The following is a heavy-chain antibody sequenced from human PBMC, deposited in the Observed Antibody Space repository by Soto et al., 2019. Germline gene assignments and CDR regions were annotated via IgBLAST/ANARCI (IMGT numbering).Heavy chain of an antibody. V-gene: IGHV3-33*01. CDR2: IWYDGSNK. J-gene: IGHJ2*01. CDR3: ARVGVGATTFLPPPEPYWYFDL. Sequence: QVQLVESGGGVVQPGRSVRLSCAASGFTFSSYGMHWVRQAPGKGLEWVAVIWYDGSNKYYADSVKGRFTISRDNSKNTLYLQMNSLRAEDTAVYYCARVGVGATTFLPPPEPYWYFDLWGRGTLVTVSS. CDR1: GFTFSSYG. D-gene: IGHD1-26*01.